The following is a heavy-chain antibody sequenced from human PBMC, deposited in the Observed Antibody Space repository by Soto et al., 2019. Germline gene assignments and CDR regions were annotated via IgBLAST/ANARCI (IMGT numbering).Heavy chain of an antibody. J-gene: IGHJ4*02. CDR3: AKRGVDTFGLSY. CDR2: INTDGSST. Sequence: EVQLAESGGGLVQPGGSLRLSCAVSGFTFSSFWMHWVRQAPGEGLVWVSRINTDGSSTSYADSVKGRFTISRDNAKNTLYLQMNSLRVEDTAMYYWAKRGVDTFGLSYWGQGTLVTVSS. D-gene: IGHD3-10*01. CDR1: GFTFSSFW. V-gene: IGHV3-74*01.